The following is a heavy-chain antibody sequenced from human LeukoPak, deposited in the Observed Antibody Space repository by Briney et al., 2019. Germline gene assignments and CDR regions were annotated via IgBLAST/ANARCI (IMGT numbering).Heavy chain of an antibody. J-gene: IGHJ4*02. CDR3: ARDRASRLIDY. Sequence: GGSLRLSCAASGFTFSSYWKNWVRQAPGKGLEWVANIKQDGSEKYYMDSVKGRLTISRDNAKNSLYLQMNSLRAEDTAVYYCARDRASRLIDYWGQGTLVTVSS. D-gene: IGHD1-26*01. V-gene: IGHV3-7*01. CDR2: IKQDGSEK. CDR1: GFTFSSYW.